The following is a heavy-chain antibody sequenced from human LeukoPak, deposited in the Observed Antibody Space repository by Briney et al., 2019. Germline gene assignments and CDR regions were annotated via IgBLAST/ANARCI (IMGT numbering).Heavy chain of an antibody. D-gene: IGHD5-24*01. V-gene: IGHV3-23*01. CDR1: GFTFSSYA. J-gene: IGHJ4*02. CDR2: ISGSGGST. CDR3: AKDEMATEFFDY. Sequence: PGGSLRLSCAASGFTFSSYAMSWVRQAPGKGLEWVSAISGSGGSTYYADSVKGRFTISRDNTKNTLYLQMNSLRAEDTAVYYCAKDEMATEFFDYWGQGTLVTVSS.